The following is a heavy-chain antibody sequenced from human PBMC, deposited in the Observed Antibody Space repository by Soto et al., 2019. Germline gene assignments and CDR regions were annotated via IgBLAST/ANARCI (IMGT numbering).Heavy chain of an antibody. CDR3: TTPSLHYYDSSDPDYYYYGMDV. J-gene: IGHJ6*02. CDR1: GFTFSNAW. V-gene: IGHV3-15*01. CDR2: IKSKTDGGTT. D-gene: IGHD3-22*01. Sequence: PVGSLRLSCAASGFTFSNAWMSWVRQAPGKGLEWVGRIKSKTDGGTTDYAAPVKGRFTISRDDSKNTLYLQMNSLKTEDTAVYYCTTPSLHYYDSSDPDYYYYGMDVWGQGTTVTVSS.